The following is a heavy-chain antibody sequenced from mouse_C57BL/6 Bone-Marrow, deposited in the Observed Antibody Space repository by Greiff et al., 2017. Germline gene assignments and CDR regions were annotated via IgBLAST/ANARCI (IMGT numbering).Heavy chain of an antibody. CDR2: INPSTGGT. CDR3: AREDGSSYWYFDV. Sequence: VQLQQSGPELVKPGASVKISCKASGYSFTGYYMNWVKQSPEKSLEWIGEINPSTGGTTYNQKFKAKATLTVDKSSSTAYMQLKSLTSADSAVYYCAREDGSSYWYFDVWGTGTTVTVSS. D-gene: IGHD1-1*01. CDR1: GYSFTGYY. J-gene: IGHJ1*03. V-gene: IGHV1-42*01.